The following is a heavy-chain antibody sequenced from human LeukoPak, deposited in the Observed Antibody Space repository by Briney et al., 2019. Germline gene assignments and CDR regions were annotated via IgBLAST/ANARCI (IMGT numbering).Heavy chain of an antibody. Sequence: EASVKVSCKASGYTFTGYYMHWVRQAPGQGLEWMGWINPNSGGTNYAQKFQGRVTMTRDTSISTAYMELSRLRSDDTAVYYCAREDYGGNSGFSAFDIWGQGTMVTVSS. D-gene: IGHD4-23*01. CDR3: AREDYGGNSGFSAFDI. CDR2: INPNSGGT. J-gene: IGHJ3*02. V-gene: IGHV1-2*02. CDR1: GYTFTGYY.